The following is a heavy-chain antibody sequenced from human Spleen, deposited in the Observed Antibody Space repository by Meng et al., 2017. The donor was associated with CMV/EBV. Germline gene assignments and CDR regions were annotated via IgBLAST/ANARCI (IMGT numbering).Heavy chain of an antibody. V-gene: IGHV1-69*02. J-gene: IGHJ4*02. CDR2: IIPILGIA. Sequence: KAFGGTFSSYTIGWVRQAPGQGLEWMGRIIPILGIANYAQKCQGRVTITADKSTSTAYMELSSLRSEDTAVYYCASPALLSSGYYYYWGQGTLVTVSS. CDR1: GGTFSSYT. D-gene: IGHD3-22*01. CDR3: ASPALLSSGYYYY.